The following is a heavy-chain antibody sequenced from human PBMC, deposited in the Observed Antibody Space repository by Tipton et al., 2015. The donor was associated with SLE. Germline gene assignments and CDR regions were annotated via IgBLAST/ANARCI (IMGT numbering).Heavy chain of an antibody. CDR2: INHSGST. V-gene: IGHV4-34*01. J-gene: IGHJ3*02. D-gene: IGHD5-18*01. Sequence: LRLSCAVYGGSFSDYYWSWIRQPPGKGLEWIGEINHSGSTNYNPSLKSRVTISVDTSKNQFSLKLSSVTAADTAVYYCARGGGKNTAMASNAFGIWGQGTMVTVSS. CDR3: ARGGGKNTAMASNAFGI. CDR1: GGSFSDYY.